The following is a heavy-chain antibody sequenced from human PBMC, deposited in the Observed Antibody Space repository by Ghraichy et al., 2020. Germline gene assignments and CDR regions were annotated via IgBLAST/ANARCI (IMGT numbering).Heavy chain of an antibody. D-gene: IGHD2-2*01. V-gene: IGHV4-39*01. J-gene: IGHJ5*02. CDR3: ARLGKYQLLYSLGFWFDP. CDR2: IYYSGNT. CDR1: GDSISSSSYY. Sequence: SETLSLTCIVSGDSISSSSYYWAWVRQPPGKGLEWIGSIYYSGNTYDNPSLKGRVTLSADTSKNQFSLDLNSVTAADTAIYYCARLGKYQLLYSLGFWFDPWGQGTLVTVSS.